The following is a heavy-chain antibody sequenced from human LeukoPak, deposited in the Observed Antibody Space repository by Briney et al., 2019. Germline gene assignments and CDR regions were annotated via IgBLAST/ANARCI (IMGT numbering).Heavy chain of an antibody. CDR1: GGSISSGGYY. CDR2: IYYSGST. Sequence: PSETLSLTCTVSGGSISSGGYYWSWIRQHPGKGLEWIGYIYYSGSTYYNPSLKSRVTISVDTSKNQFSLKLSSVTAADMAVYYCARENMRGYSYGFDYWGQGTLVTVSS. D-gene: IGHD5-18*01. V-gene: IGHV4-31*03. J-gene: IGHJ4*02. CDR3: ARENMRGYSYGFDY.